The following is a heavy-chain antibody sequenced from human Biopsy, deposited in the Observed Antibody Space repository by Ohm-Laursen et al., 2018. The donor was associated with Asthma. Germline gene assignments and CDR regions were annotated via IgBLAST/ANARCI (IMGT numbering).Heavy chain of an antibody. CDR2: ISSSGSTI. J-gene: IGHJ4*02. D-gene: IGHD3-22*01. V-gene: IGHV3-11*01. CDR3: AREGVNYYDSSGYLEY. Sequence: SLRLSCAASGFTSSDYYMSWIRQAPGKGLEWVSYISSSGSTIYYADSVKGRFTISRDNAKNSLYLQMNSLRAEDTAVYYCAREGVNYYDSSGYLEYWGQGTLVTVSS. CDR1: GFTSSDYY.